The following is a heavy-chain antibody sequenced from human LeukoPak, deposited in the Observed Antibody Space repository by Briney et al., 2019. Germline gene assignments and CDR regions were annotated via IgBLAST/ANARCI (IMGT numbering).Heavy chain of an antibody. CDR3: ARDRNQFDY. J-gene: IGHJ4*02. CDR1: GGSFSGYY. CDR2: INHSGST. V-gene: IGHV4-34*01. Sequence: PSETLSLTCAVYGGSFSGYYWSWIRQPPGKGLEWIGEINHSGSTNYNPSLKSRVTISVDTSKSQFSLKLSSVTAADTAVYYCARDRNQFDYWGQGTLVTVSS. D-gene: IGHD1-14*01.